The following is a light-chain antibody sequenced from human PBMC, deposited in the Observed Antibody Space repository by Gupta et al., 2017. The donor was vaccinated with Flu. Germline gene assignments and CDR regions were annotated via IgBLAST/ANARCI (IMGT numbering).Light chain of an antibody. CDR1: QSISSIRSW. CDR2: KAS. CDR3: QQYKSYSWT. Sequence: DIQMTQSPSTLSASVGDRVTITCRANQSISSIRSWLAWYQQKPKKAPKLLISKASSLESGVPSRFSGSGSGTEFTLTISSLQPDDFATYYCQQYKSYSWTFGQGTKVEIK. V-gene: IGKV1-5*03. J-gene: IGKJ1*01.